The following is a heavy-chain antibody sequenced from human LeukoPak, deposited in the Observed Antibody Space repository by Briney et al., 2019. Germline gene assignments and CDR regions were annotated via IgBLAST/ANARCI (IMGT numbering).Heavy chain of an antibody. CDR1: GFVFQIYQ. CDR2: IDWDSGTL. V-gene: IGHV3-48*03. Sequence: GGSLRLSCETSGFVFQIYQINWVRQAPGKGLEWVSSIDWDSGTLYYTDSVRGRFATSRDNAVKSLYLQMNSLRPEDTAFYYCARSAVSGSDSYFDSWGRGTLVTVSS. J-gene: IGHJ4*02. D-gene: IGHD5-12*01. CDR3: ARSAVSGSDSYFDS.